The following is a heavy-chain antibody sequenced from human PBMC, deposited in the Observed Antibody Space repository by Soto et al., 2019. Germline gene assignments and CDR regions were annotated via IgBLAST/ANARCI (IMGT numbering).Heavy chain of an antibody. J-gene: IGHJ6*03. Sequence: SETLSLTCTVSGGSISSYYWSWIRQPPGKGLEWIGYIYYSGSTNYNPSLKSRVTISVDTSKNQFSLKLSSVTAADTAVYYCASTVAGVPYYYYYYMDVWGKGTTVTVSS. CDR1: GGSISSYY. CDR3: ASTVAGVPYYYYYYMDV. CDR2: IYYSGST. V-gene: IGHV4-59*08. D-gene: IGHD6-19*01.